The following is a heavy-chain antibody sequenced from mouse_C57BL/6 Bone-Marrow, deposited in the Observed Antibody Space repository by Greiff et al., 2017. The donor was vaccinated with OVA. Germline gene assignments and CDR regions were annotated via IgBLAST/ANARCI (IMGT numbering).Heavy chain of an antibody. CDR1: GFTFSSYG. CDR2: ISSGGSYT. Sequence: EVQLLESWGDLVKPGGSLKLSCAASGFTFSSYGMSWVRQTPDKRLEWVATISSGGSYTYYPDSVKGRLTISRDNAKNTLYLQMSSLKSEDTAMYYCARLDGDYYAMDYWGQGTSVTVSS. J-gene: IGHJ4*01. CDR3: ARLDGDYYAMDY. D-gene: IGHD2-3*01. V-gene: IGHV5-6*01.